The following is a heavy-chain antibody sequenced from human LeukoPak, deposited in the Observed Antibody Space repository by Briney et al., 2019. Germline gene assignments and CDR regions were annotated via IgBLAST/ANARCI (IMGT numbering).Heavy chain of an antibody. J-gene: IGHJ3*02. V-gene: IGHV1-2*02. CDR2: IYPDSGGT. Sequence: ASLKVSCKASGYTFAGYYIHWVRQAPGQGLEWMGCIYPDSGGTKSAQKFQGRLTMTRDTSIKTAYMELSRLRSDDTAVYYCAREFYDSSGIKYAFDTWGQGTMITVSS. CDR1: GYTFAGYY. D-gene: IGHD3-22*01. CDR3: AREFYDSSGIKYAFDT.